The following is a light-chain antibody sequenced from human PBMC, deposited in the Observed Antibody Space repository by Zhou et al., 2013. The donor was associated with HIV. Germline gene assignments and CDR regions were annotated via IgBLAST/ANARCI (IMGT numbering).Light chain of an antibody. CDR1: QDIGDN. J-gene: IGKJ1*01. CDR3: LQYKDYPLS. Sequence: DIQMTQSPSSVSAFVGDRVTITCRASQDIGDNLAWFQKKPGTAPRSLVYAASNLQSGVPSRFSAVGAGTQFSLTINILRREDFATYFCLQYKDYPLSFGEGSRV. CDR2: AAS. V-gene: IGKV1-16*01.